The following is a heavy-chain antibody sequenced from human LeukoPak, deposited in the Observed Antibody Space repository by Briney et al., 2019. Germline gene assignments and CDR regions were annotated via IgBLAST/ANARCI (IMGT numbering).Heavy chain of an antibody. V-gene: IGHV1-46*01. CDR1: GYTFTSYY. CDR3: ARDIRGLIPDEY. CDR2: INPSGGSTSST. Sequence: ASVKVSCKTSGYTFTSYYVHWVRQAPGQGLEWMGIINPSGGSTSSTRYAQKFLGRVTMTRDTSTSTVYMELSGLRSEDTAVYYCARDIRGLIPDEYWGQGTLVTVSS. D-gene: IGHD3-10*01. J-gene: IGHJ4*02.